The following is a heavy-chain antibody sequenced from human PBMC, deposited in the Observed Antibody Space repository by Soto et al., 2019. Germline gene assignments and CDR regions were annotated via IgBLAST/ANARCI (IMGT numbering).Heavy chain of an antibody. J-gene: IGHJ6*02. D-gene: IGHD6-19*01. V-gene: IGHV1-18*01. CDR1: GYTFTSYG. CDR2: ISAYNGNT. CDR3: ARDRDSSVWPLYGMDV. Sequence: QVQLVQSGAEVKKPGASVKVSCKASGYTFTSYGISWVRQAPGQGLEWMGWISAYNGNTNYAQKLQGRVTMTTYTSTSTADMELRSLRSDDTAVYYCARDRDSSVWPLYGMDVWGQGTTVTVSS.